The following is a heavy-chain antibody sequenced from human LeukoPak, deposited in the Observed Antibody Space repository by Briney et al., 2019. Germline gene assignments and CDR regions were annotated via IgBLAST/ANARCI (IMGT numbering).Heavy chain of an antibody. Sequence: GASVKVSCKASGYTFTGYYMHWVRQAPGQGLEWMGWINPNSGGTKYAQKFQGRVTMTRDTSISTAYMELSSLRSDDTAVYYCARGSYNWHERALYYWGQGTLVTVSS. J-gene: IGHJ4*02. CDR1: GYTFTGYY. CDR3: ARGSYNWHERALYY. CDR2: INPNSGGT. V-gene: IGHV1-2*02. D-gene: IGHD1-1*01.